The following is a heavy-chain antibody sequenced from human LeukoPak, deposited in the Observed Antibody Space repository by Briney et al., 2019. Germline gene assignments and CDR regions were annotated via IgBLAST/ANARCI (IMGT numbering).Heavy chain of an antibody. Sequence: PGGSLRLSCAAPGFTFNSYAMAWVRQAPEKGLEWVSSITDSGVSTYYADSVKGRFTISRDNSKNTLYLQMNSLRAEDTAVYYCAKGLRGNYDYWGQGTLVTVSS. V-gene: IGHV3-23*01. CDR1: GFTFNSYA. J-gene: IGHJ4*02. CDR3: AKGLRGNYDY. CDR2: ITDSGVST. D-gene: IGHD1-26*01.